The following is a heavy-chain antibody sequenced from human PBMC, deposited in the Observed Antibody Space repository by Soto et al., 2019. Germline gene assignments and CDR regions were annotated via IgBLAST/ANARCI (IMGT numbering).Heavy chain of an antibody. CDR1: GFTFSSYA. Sequence: GGSLRLSCAASGFTFSSYAMHWVRQAPGKGLEWVAVISYDGSNKYYADSVKGRFTISRDNSKNTLYLQMNSLRAEDTAVYYCARETGSGYYYDSSGLGDPNWFDPWGQGTLVTVSS. V-gene: IGHV3-30-3*01. J-gene: IGHJ5*02. CDR3: ARETGSGYYYDSSGLGDPNWFDP. D-gene: IGHD3-22*01. CDR2: ISYDGSNK.